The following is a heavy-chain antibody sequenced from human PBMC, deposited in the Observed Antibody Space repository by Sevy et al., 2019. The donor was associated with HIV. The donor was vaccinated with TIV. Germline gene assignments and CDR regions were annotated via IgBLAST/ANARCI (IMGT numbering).Heavy chain of an antibody. D-gene: IGHD3-22*01. CDR1: GYTFTSYG. CDR2: ISAYNGNT. V-gene: IGHV1-18*04. CDR3: ARDSLYDSSGYYHNFDY. Sequence: ASVKVSCKASGYTFTSYGISWVRQAPGQGLEWMGWISAYNGNTNYAQKLQGRVTMTTDTSTSTAYMELRSLRSDDTAVYYCARDSLYDSSGYYHNFDYWGQGTLVTVSS. J-gene: IGHJ4*02.